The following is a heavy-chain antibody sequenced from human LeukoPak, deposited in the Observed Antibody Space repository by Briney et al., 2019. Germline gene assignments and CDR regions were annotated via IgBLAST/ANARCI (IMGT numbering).Heavy chain of an antibody. Sequence: PGGSLRLSCAASGFTFSAYAMHWVRQAPGKGLEWVAVISFDGSNKYYVDSVKGRFTISRDNSRNTLYLQMNSLRPEDTAVYFCAREGGDYSDFVGMFYFDYWGQGTLVTVPS. V-gene: IGHV3-30*04. CDR2: ISFDGSNK. CDR3: AREGGDYSDFVGMFYFDY. CDR1: GFTFSAYA. J-gene: IGHJ4*02. D-gene: IGHD4-11*01.